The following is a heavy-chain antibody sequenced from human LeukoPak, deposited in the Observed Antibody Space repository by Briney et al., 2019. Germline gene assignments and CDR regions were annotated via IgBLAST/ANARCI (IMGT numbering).Heavy chain of an antibody. D-gene: IGHD6-19*01. J-gene: IGHJ6*02. V-gene: IGHV1-24*01. CDR1: GYTLTELS. CDR3: ATVTRIAVAGVYGMDV. Sequence: ASVKVSCKVSGYTLTELSMHWVRQAPGKGLEWMGGFDPEDGETIYAQKFQGRVTMTEDTSTDTAYMELSSLRSEDTAAYYCATVTRIAVAGVYGMDVWGQGTTVTVSS. CDR2: FDPEDGET.